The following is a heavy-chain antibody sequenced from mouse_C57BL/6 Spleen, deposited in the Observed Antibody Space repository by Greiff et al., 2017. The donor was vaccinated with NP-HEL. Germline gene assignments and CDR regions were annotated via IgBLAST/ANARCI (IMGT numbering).Heavy chain of an antibody. CDR2: INPNNGGT. V-gene: IGHV1-26*01. Sequence: EVQLQQSGPELVKPGASVKISCKASGYTFTDYYMNWVKQSHGKSLEWIGDINPNNGGTSYNQKFKGKATLTVDKSSSTAYMELRSLTSEDSAVYYCARGGGGGRGFAYWGQGTLVTVSA. D-gene: IGHD1-1*02. J-gene: IGHJ3*01. CDR3: ARGGGGGRGFAY. CDR1: GYTFTDYY.